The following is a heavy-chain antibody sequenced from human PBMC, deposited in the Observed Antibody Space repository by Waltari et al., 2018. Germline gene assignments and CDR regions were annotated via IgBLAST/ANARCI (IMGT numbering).Heavy chain of an antibody. V-gene: IGHV3-23*01. D-gene: IGHD3-22*01. Sequence: EVQLLESGGGLVQPGGSLRLSCAASGSTFSSSAMSWVRQAPGKGLEWVSAISGSGGSTYYADSVKDRFTISRDNSKNTLYLQMNSLRAEDTAVYYCAKHTDYYDSSGWGAYWGQGTLVTVSS. CDR2: ISGSGGST. J-gene: IGHJ4*02. CDR1: GSTFSSSA. CDR3: AKHTDYYDSSGWGAY.